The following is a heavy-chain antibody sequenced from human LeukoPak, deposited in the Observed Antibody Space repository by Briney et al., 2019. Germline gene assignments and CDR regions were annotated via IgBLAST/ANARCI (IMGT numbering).Heavy chain of an antibody. CDR3: AKRYCSGATCYPRFFDY. CDR1: GFTFSNYA. D-gene: IGHD2-15*01. CDR2: ISASGGVT. Sequence: GGSLRLSCATSGFTFSNYAMRWVRQAPGNGLEWASSISASGGVTDYADSVKGRFTISRDNSMNTLFLQMNSLRAEDSAVYYCAKRYCSGATCYPRFFDYWGQGTLVTVSS. V-gene: IGHV3-23*01. J-gene: IGHJ4*02.